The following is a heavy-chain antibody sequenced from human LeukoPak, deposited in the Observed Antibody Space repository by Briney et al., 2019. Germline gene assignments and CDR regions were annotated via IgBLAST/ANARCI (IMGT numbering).Heavy chain of an antibody. Sequence: GASVKVSCTASGGTFSSYAISWVRQAPGQGLEWMGGIIPIFGTANYAQKFQGRVTITTDESTSTAYMELSSLRSEDTAVYYCARALSGYLYYYYMDVWGKGTTVTVSS. J-gene: IGHJ6*03. CDR2: IIPIFGTA. CDR1: GGTFSSYA. CDR3: ARALSGYLYYYYMDV. V-gene: IGHV1-69*05. D-gene: IGHD3-3*01.